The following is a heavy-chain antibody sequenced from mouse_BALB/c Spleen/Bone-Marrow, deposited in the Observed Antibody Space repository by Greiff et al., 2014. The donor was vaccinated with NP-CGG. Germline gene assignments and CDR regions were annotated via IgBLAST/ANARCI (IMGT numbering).Heavy chain of an antibody. D-gene: IGHD2-4*01. V-gene: IGHV5-6-3*01. CDR3: ARDYDYDY. J-gene: IGHJ2*01. CDR2: INSNGGST. Sequence: EVKLVESGGGLVQPGGSLKLSCAASGFTFSSYGMSWVRQTQDKRLELVATINSNGGSTYYPDSVKGRFTISRDNAKNTLYLQMSSLKSEDTAMYYCARDYDYDYWGQGTTLTVSS. CDR1: GFTFSSYG.